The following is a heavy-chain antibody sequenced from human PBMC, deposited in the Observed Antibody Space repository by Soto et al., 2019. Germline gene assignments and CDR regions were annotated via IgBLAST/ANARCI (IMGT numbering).Heavy chain of an antibody. J-gene: IGHJ4*02. D-gene: IGHD5-12*01. CDR3: ARLSGMATMAPGYFGY. V-gene: IGHV5-51*01. CDR2: IYPGDSDT. CDR1: GYSFTSYW. Sequence: GESLKISCRGSGYSFTSYWIGWVRQMPGKGLEWMGIIYPGDSDTRYSPSFQGQVTISADKSISTAYLQWSSLKASDTAMYYCARLSGMATMAPGYFGYWGQGTLVTVSS.